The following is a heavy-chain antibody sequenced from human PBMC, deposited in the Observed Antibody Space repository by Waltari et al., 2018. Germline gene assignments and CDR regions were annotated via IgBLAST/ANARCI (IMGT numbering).Heavy chain of an antibody. CDR2: INPNSGGT. V-gene: IGHV1-2*02. CDR1: GNTFTGYY. Sequence: QVQLVQSGAEVKKPGASVKVSCKASGNTFTGYYMHGVRQAPGQGLEWMGWINPNSGGTNYAQKFQGRVTMTRDTSISTAYMELSSLRSDDTAVYYCARDRNAASGSFYYYYGMDVWGQGTTVTVSS. D-gene: IGHD1-1*01. CDR3: ARDRNAASGSFYYYYGMDV. J-gene: IGHJ6*02.